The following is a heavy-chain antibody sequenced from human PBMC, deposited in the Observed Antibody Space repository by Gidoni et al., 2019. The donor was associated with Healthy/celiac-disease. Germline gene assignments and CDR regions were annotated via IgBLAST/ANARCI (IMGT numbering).Heavy chain of an antibody. CDR3: ARVADWGWNFDL. Sequence: QVQLVQSGAEVKKTGSSVKVSCKASEGNFSSYAISWVRPAPGQGLEWRGGIIPIFGTANYAQKFQGRVTITADESTSTAYMELSSLRSEDTAVYYCARVADWGWNFDLWGRGTLVTVSS. D-gene: IGHD7-27*01. V-gene: IGHV1-69*01. J-gene: IGHJ2*01. CDR1: EGNFSSYA. CDR2: IIPIFGTA.